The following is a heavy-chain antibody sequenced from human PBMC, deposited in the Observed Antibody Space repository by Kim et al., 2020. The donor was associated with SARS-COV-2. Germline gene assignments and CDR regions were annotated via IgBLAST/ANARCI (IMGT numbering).Heavy chain of an antibody. Sequence: KFQGRVTITADESTSTAYMELSSLRSEDTAVYYCASRGDYGGNEKGAFDIWGQGTMVTVSS. V-gene: IGHV1-69*01. D-gene: IGHD4-17*01. J-gene: IGHJ3*02. CDR3: ASRGDYGGNEKGAFDI.